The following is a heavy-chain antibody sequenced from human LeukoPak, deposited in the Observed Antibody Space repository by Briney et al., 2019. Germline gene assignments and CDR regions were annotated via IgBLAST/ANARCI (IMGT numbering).Heavy chain of an antibody. Sequence: SVKVSCKASGGTFSSYAVSWVRQAPGQGLEWMGGIIPIFGTANYAQKFQGRVTITTDESTSTAYMELSSLRSEDTAVYYCARVGIGAARPVAYFDYWGQGTLVTVSS. CDR3: ARVGIGAARPVAYFDY. V-gene: IGHV1-69*05. CDR1: GGTFSSYA. D-gene: IGHD6-6*01. J-gene: IGHJ4*02. CDR2: IIPIFGTA.